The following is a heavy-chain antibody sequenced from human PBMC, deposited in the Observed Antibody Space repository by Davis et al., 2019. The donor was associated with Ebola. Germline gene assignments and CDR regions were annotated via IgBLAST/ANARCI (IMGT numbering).Heavy chain of an antibody. Sequence: GESLKISCAASGFTFSSYGMHWVRQAPGKGLEWVAVIWYDGSNKYYADSVKGRFTISRDNSKNTLYLQMNSLRAEDTAVYYCARYSSSDAFDIWGQGTMVTVSS. D-gene: IGHD6-6*01. J-gene: IGHJ3*02. V-gene: IGHV3-33*01. CDR2: IWYDGSNK. CDR1: GFTFSSYG. CDR3: ARYSSSDAFDI.